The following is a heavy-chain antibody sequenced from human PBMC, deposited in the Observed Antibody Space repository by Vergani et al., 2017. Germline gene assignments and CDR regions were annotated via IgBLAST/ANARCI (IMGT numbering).Heavy chain of an antibody. D-gene: IGHD6-19*01. V-gene: IGHV4-61*02. CDR1: GGSISSGSYY. Sequence: QVQLQESGPGLVKPSQTLSLTCTVSGGSISSGSYYWSWIRQPAGKGLEWIGRIYTSGSTNYNPSLKSRVTISVDTSKNQFSLKLSSVTAADTAVYYCARGLPGIAVAGAHMYYYYGMDVWGQGTTVTVSS. J-gene: IGHJ6*02. CDR3: ARGLPGIAVAGAHMYYYYGMDV. CDR2: IYTSGST.